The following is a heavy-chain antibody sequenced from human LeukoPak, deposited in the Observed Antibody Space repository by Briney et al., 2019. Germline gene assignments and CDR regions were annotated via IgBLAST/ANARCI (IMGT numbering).Heavy chain of an antibody. Sequence: SETLSLTCAVYGGSFSGYYWSWIRQPPGKGLEWIGYIYYSGSTNYNPSLKSRVTISVDTSKNQFSLKLSSVTAADTAVYYCARLGYCSSTSCQSYYYGMDVWGQGTTVTVSS. J-gene: IGHJ6*02. CDR2: IYYSGST. V-gene: IGHV4-59*01. CDR3: ARLGYCSSTSCQSYYYGMDV. D-gene: IGHD2-2*01. CDR1: GGSFSGYY.